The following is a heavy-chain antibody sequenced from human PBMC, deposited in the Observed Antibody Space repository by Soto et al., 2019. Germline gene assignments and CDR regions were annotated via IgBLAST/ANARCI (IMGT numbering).Heavy chain of an antibody. CDR2: IYTSGNT. CDR3: ARGSLKFNP. J-gene: IGHJ5*02. Sequence: SETLSLTCTVSGGSLSNYYWSWIRQPAGKGLEWIGRIYTSGNTNYKSSLKSRVTMSVDTSKNQFSLKLSSLTAADTAVYYCARGSLKFNPWGQGTLVTVSS. V-gene: IGHV4-4*07. CDR1: GGSLSNYY.